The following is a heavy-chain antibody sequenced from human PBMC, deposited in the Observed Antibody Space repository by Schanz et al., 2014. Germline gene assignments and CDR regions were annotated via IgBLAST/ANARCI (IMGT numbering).Heavy chain of an antibody. J-gene: IGHJ4*02. V-gene: IGHV3-21*01. CDR2: ISSSSNYY. CDR3: AREYASTWFESNVMAGRIDN. Sequence: EVQLVESGGGLVKSGGSLRLSCATSGFIFTNYSMHWVRQAPGKGLEWVSSISSSSNYYYYADSVKGRFTISRDAAKDSLFLQMTSLRADDTAVYFCAREYASTWFESNVMAGRIDNWGQGTLVTVSS. D-gene: IGHD2-8*01. CDR1: GFIFTNYS.